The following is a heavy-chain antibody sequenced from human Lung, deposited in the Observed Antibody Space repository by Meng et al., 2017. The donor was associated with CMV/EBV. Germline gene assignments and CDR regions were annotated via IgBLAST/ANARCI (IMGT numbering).Heavy chain of an antibody. CDR3: ARGGYSSGWYGNYFDY. D-gene: IGHD6-19*01. J-gene: IGHJ4*02. CDR2: INWNGGST. Sequence: ESXKISXAASGFTFDDYGMSWVRQAPGKGLEWVSGINWNGGSTGYADSVKGRFTISRDNAKNSLYLQMNSLRAEDTALYYCARGGYSSGWYGNYFDYWGQGXLVTVSS. V-gene: IGHV3-20*04. CDR1: GFTFDDYG.